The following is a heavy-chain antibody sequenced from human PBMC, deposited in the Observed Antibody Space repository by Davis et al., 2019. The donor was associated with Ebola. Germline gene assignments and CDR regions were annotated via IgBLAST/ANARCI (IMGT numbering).Heavy chain of an antibody. V-gene: IGHV3-48*01. CDR3: ATSMVGGLDY. D-gene: IGHD2-8*01. J-gene: IGHJ4*02. Sequence: GESLKISCAASGFTFSSYSMNWVRQAPGKGLEWVSYISSSSSTIYYADSVKGRFTISRDNSKNTLYVQMSSLTAEDTAVYYCATSMVGGLDYWGQGTPVTVSS. CDR2: ISSSSSTI. CDR1: GFTFSSYS.